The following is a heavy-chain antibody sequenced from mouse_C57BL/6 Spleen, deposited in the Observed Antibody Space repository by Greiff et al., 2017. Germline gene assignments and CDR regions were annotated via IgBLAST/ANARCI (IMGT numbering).Heavy chain of an antibody. Sequence: EVQLQQSGPELVKPGDSVKISCKASGYSFTGYFMNWVMQSHGKSLEWIGRINPYNGDTFYNQKFKGKATLPVDKSSSTAHIELRSLTSEDSAVYYCARNNYGSSPWYFDVWGTGTTVTVSS. J-gene: IGHJ1*03. CDR1: GYSFTGYF. CDR3: ARNNYGSSPWYFDV. D-gene: IGHD1-1*01. CDR2: INPYNGDT. V-gene: IGHV1-20*01.